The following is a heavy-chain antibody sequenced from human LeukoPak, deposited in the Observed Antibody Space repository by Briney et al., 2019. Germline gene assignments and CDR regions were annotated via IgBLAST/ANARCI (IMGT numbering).Heavy chain of an antibody. J-gene: IGHJ3*02. CDR3: ARGGDYYDSSGYYDDAFDI. Sequence: AASVKVSCKASGYTFIGYYVHWVRQGPGQGLEWMGWINSKSGGTNYAQKFQGRVAMPRDKSISTAYMELSRLRSGDTAVYYCARGGDYYDSSGYYDDAFDIWGQGTRVTVSS. CDR1: GYTFIGYY. V-gene: IGHV1-2*02. CDR2: INSKSGGT. D-gene: IGHD3-22*01.